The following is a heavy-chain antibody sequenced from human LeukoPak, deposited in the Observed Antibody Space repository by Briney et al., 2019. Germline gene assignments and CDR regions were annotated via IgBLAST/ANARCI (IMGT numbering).Heavy chain of an antibody. D-gene: IGHD6-19*01. Sequence: PGGSLRLSCAASGFTFSSYAMHWVRQAPGKGLEWVAVISYDGSNKYYADSVKGRFTISRDSSKNTLYLQMNSLRAEDTAVYYCATSIAVHWGQGTLVTVSS. V-gene: IGHV3-30*04. CDR3: ATSIAVH. CDR1: GFTFSSYA. CDR2: ISYDGSNK. J-gene: IGHJ4*02.